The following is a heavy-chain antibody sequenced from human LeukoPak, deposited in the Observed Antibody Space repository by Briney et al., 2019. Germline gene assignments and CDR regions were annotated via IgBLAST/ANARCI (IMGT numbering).Heavy chain of an antibody. CDR2: ISYDGSNK. CDR3: ARALFRLGELSSLDY. Sequence: GGSLRLSRAASGFTFSSYAMHWVRQAPGKGLEWVAVISYDGSNKYYADSVKGRFTISRDNSKNTLYLQMNSLRAEDTAVYYCARALFRLGELSSLDYWGQGTLVTVSS. J-gene: IGHJ4*02. D-gene: IGHD3-16*02. CDR1: GFTFSSYA. V-gene: IGHV3-30*04.